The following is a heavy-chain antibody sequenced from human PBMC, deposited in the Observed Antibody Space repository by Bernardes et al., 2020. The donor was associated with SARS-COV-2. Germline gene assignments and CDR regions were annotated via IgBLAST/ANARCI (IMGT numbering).Heavy chain of an antibody. CDR2: ISSSGSTI. J-gene: IGHJ4*02. V-gene: IGHV3-48*03. CDR1: GFTFSSYE. Sequence: GGSLRLSCAASGFTFSSYEMNWVRQAPGKGLEWVSYISSSGSTIYYADSVKGRFTISRDNAKNSLYLQMNSLSAEDTAVYYCARGGRVYSSSWPTDYWGQGTLVTVSS. D-gene: IGHD6-13*01. CDR3: ARGGRVYSSSWPTDY.